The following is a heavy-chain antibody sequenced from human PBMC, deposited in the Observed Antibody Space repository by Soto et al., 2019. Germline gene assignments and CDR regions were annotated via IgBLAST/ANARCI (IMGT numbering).Heavy chain of an antibody. Sequence: QVQLVESGGGVVQPGRSLRLSCAASGFTFSSYGMHWVRQAPGKGLEWVAVIWYDGSTKYYADSVKGRFTISRDTSKNPLYLQMNSLRAEDTAVYYCARGRSTVAEPNDAFDIWGQGSMVTVSS. CDR3: ARGRSTVAEPNDAFDI. D-gene: IGHD4-4*01. V-gene: IGHV3-33*01. CDR1: GFTFSSYG. J-gene: IGHJ3*02. CDR2: IWYDGSTK.